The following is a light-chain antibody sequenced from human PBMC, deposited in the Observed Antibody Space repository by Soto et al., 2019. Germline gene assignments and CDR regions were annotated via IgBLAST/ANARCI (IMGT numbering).Light chain of an antibody. V-gene: IGLV2-23*01. CDR1: SSDVGSYNL. Sequence: QSALTQPASVSGSPGQSITISCSGTSSDVGSYNLVSWYQQHPGKAPKLMIYEGSKRPSGVSNRFSGYKSGNTASLTISGLQAEDEADYHCCSYAGSSTYVFGTGTKLTVL. J-gene: IGLJ1*01. CDR3: CSYAGSSTYV. CDR2: EGS.